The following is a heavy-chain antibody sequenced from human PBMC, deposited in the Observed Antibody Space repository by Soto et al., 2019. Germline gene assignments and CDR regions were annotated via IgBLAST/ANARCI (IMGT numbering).Heavy chain of an antibody. J-gene: IGHJ6*02. CDR1: GFAFISYA. Sequence: PGGSLRLSCAASGFAFISYAIIWCGHSPVKGLEWVSGISSSGGSTYYADSVKGRFTISRDNSKNTLFLRMNRPRVEDTAVYYCMRPAPRGRHYFYFGMDVWGQGTTVTVSS. D-gene: IGHD3-10*01. CDR3: MRPAPRGRHYFYFGMDV. V-gene: IGHV3-23*01. CDR2: ISSSGGST.